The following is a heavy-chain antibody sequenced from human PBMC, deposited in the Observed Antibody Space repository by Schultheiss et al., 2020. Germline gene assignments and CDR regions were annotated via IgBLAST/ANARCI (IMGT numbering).Heavy chain of an antibody. J-gene: IGHJ4*02. Sequence: GGSLRLSCAASGFTFSTYGMSWVRQAPGKGLEWVSGISGSGATTYYADSVKGRFTMSRDNSKNTLYLQMNSLRAEDTAVYYCAKGVLWFGELLGYWGQGTLVTVSS. CDR1: GFTFSTYG. CDR3: AKGVLWFGELLGY. D-gene: IGHD3-10*01. CDR2: ISGSGATT. V-gene: IGHV3-23*01.